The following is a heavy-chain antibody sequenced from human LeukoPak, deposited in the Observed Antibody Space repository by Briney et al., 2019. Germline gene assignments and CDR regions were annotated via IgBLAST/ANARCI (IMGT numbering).Heavy chain of an antibody. Sequence: GGSLRLSCAASGFTFSSYGMHWVRQAPGKGLEWVAVISYDGSNKYYADSVKGRFTISRDNSKNTLYLQMNSLRAEDTAVYYCARDADSSGPYGMDVWGQGTTVTVSS. CDR3: ARDADSSGPYGMDV. CDR1: GFTFSSYG. V-gene: IGHV3-30*03. CDR2: ISYDGSNK. J-gene: IGHJ6*02. D-gene: IGHD3-22*01.